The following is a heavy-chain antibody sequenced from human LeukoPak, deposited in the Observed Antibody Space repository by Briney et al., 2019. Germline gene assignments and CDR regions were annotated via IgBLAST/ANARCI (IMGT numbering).Heavy chain of an antibody. D-gene: IGHD1-26*01. CDR1: GGSFSGYY. Sequence: PSETLSLTCAVYGGSFSGYYWSWIRQPPGKGLEWIGEINHSGSTNYNPSLKSRVTISVDTSKNQFSLKLSSVTAADTAVYYCASDTGVGATNYWGQGTLVTVSS. CDR3: ASDTGVGATNY. V-gene: IGHV4-34*01. J-gene: IGHJ4*02. CDR2: INHSGST.